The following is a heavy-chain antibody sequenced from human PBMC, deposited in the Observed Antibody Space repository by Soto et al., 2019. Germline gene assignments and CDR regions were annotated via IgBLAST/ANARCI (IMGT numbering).Heavy chain of an antibody. J-gene: IGHJ4*02. CDR1: GFTFSTYA. V-gene: IGHV3-23*01. D-gene: IGHD2-2*02. CDR3: AKDRNYTRDKFHY. CDR2: ISANGQGI. Sequence: PVGSLRLSCAASGFTFSTYALSWVRQAPGKGLEWVSAISANGQGIYYADSVRGRFTISRDNSKNTIFLHMDSLRAEDTAVYYCAKDRNYTRDKFHYWGQGNPVTASS.